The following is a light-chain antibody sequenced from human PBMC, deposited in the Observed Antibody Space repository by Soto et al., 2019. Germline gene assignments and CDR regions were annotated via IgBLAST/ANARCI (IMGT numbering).Light chain of an antibody. V-gene: IGLV2-14*01. CDR2: EVG. CDR1: SSDIGDYNY. J-gene: IGLJ1*01. CDR3: SSYTGGNPSDV. Sequence: QSVLTQPASVSGSPGQSITISCTGTSSDIGDYNYVSWYQQHPGKAPKLIIFEVGDRPSGVSDRFSGSKSGNTASLTVSGLQAEDEADYYCSSYTGGNPSDVFGTGTKLTVL.